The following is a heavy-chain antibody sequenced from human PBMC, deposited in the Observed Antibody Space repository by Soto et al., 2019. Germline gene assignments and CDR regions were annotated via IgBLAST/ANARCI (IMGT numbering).Heavy chain of an antibody. CDR3: ARKGGSSSRYYYYALDV. J-gene: IGHJ6*02. D-gene: IGHD6-6*01. Sequence: SETLSLTCSVSGGSMNNGGYYWSWIRQLPGKGLEWIGYIYSNGDTYYNPSLKSRLTISVDTSKNQFSLNLTSVTAADTAVYYCARKGGSSSRYYYYALDVWGQGTTVTVSS. CDR1: GGSMNNGGYY. CDR2: IYSNGDT. V-gene: IGHV4-31*03.